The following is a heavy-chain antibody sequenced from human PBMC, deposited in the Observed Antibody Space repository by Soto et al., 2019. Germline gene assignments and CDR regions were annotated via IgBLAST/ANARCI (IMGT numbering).Heavy chain of an antibody. Sequence: QVQLQESGPGLVKPSQTLSLTCAISGDSVSSNSAAWNWIRLSPSRGLEWLARTYYRSRWYNDYAVSVRSPITVKPDTSKNPFSQQLTSVTPEDTAVYYCAGTTSHQWYYMDVWGKGTTVTVSS. D-gene: IGHD1-7*01. CDR1: GDSVSSNSAA. V-gene: IGHV6-1*01. CDR2: TYYRSRWYN. J-gene: IGHJ6*03. CDR3: AGTTSHQWYYMDV.